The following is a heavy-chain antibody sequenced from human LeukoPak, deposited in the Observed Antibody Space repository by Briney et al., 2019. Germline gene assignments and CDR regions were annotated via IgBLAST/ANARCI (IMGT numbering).Heavy chain of an antibody. D-gene: IGHD5-18*01. J-gene: IGHJ4*02. CDR1: GYSFSTYW. V-gene: IGHV5-51*01. Sequence: GESLKISCKSSGYSFSTYWIGWVRQMPGKGLEWMGIIDPSDSDTRYTPSFQGQVTISADKSLTTAYLQWNSLKASDTALYYCARQTAMGRSGDYWGQGTLVTVSS. CDR2: IDPSDSDT. CDR3: ARQTAMGRSGDY.